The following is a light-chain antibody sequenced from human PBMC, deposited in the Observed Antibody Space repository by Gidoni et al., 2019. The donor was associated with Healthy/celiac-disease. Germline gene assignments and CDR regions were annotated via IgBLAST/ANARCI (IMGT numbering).Light chain of an antibody. J-gene: IGKJ3*01. Sequence: DIQMTESPSSLSASVGDRVTITCRASQSISSYLNWYQQKPGKAPKLLIYAASSLQRGVPSRFSGSGSGTDFTLTISSLQPEDFATYYWQQSYSTPFTFGPGTKVDIK. CDR1: QSISSY. CDR2: AAS. V-gene: IGKV1-39*01. CDR3: QQSYSTPFT.